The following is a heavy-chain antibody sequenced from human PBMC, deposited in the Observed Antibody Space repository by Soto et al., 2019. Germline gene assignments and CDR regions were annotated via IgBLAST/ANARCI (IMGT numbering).Heavy chain of an antibody. V-gene: IGHV1-69*13. CDR1: GGTFSSYA. CDR2: IIPIFGTA. Sequence: ASVKVSCKASGGTFSSYAISWVRQAPGQGLEWMGGIIPIFGTANYAQKFQGRVTITADESTSTAYMELSSLRSEDTAVYYCAAIYDILTGGPDDAFDIWGQGTMVTVSS. CDR3: AAIYDILTGGPDDAFDI. D-gene: IGHD3-9*01. J-gene: IGHJ3*02.